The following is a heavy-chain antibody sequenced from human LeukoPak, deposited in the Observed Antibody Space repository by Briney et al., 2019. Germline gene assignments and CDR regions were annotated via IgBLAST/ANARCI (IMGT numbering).Heavy chain of an antibody. V-gene: IGHV1-18*01. D-gene: IGHD1-26*01. Sequence: GASVKVSCKASGGTFSSYAISWVRQAPGQGLEWMGWISAYNGNTNYAQKLQGRVTMTTDTSTSTAYMELRSLRSDDTAVYYCARGVGYYYYYYMDVWGKGTTVTVSS. J-gene: IGHJ6*03. CDR1: GGTFSSYA. CDR2: ISAYNGNT. CDR3: ARGVGYYYYYYMDV.